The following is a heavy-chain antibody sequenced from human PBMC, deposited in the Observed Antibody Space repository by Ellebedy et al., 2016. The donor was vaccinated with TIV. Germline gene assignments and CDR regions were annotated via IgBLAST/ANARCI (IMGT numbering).Heavy chain of an antibody. CDR1: GGSISSYY. CDR2: IYYSGST. V-gene: IGHV4-59*12. J-gene: IGHJ4*02. CDR3: ARGGIAAAGRPFDY. D-gene: IGHD6-13*01. Sequence: SETLSLTCTVSGGSISSYYWSWIRQPPGKGLEWIGYIYYSGSTNYNPSLKSRVTISVDTSKNQFSLKLSSVTPEDTAVYYCARGGIAAAGRPFDYWGQGTLVTVSS.